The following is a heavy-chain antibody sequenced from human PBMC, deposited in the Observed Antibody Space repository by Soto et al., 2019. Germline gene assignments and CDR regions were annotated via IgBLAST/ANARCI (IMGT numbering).Heavy chain of an antibody. CDR3: ARVLVGIAAAQGAFDI. CDR1: GGSFSGYY. J-gene: IGHJ3*02. CDR2: INHSGST. V-gene: IGHV4-34*01. D-gene: IGHD6-13*01. Sequence: SETLSLTCAVYGGSFSGYYWSWIRQPPGKGLEWIGEINHSGSTNYNPSLKSRVTISVDTSKNQFSLKLSSVTAADTAVYYCARVLVGIAAAQGAFDIWGQGTMVTVSS.